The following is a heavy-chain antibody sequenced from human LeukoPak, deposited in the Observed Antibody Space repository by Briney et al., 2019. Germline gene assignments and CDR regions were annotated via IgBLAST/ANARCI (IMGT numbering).Heavy chain of an antibody. CDR3: ARDLDTIFGVFDY. CDR1: GFTFSSYG. J-gene: IGHJ4*02. Sequence: PGGSLRLSCAASGFTFSSYGMHWVRQAPGKGLEWVAVIWYDGGNKYYADSVKGRFTISRDNSKNTQYLQMNSLRAEDTAVYYCARDLDTIFGVFDYWGQGTLVTVSS. D-gene: IGHD3-3*01. V-gene: IGHV3-33*01. CDR2: IWYDGGNK.